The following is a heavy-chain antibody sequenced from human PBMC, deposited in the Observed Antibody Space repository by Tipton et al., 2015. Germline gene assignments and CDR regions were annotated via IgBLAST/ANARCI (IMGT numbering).Heavy chain of an antibody. V-gene: IGHV4-39*01. CDR3: ARGYYDFWSGYGGMDV. D-gene: IGHD3-3*01. CDR2: IYYSGST. CDR1: GDSIRSSSYY. Sequence: TLSLTCTVSGDSIRSSSYYWGWIRQPPGKGLEWIGSIYYSGSTYYNPSLKSRASISVDTSKNQFSLKLSSVTAADTAVYYCARGYYDFWSGYGGMDVWGQGTTVTVSS. J-gene: IGHJ6*02.